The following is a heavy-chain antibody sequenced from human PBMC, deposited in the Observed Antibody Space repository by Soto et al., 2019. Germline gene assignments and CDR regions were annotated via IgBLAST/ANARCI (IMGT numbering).Heavy chain of an antibody. Sequence: GGSLRLSCAASGFTFSSSAMSWVRQAPGKGLEWVSTISGTTDRTYYVDSVKGRFTISRDNSKNTLYLQMNSLRVEDTAVYYCAQKATPWGQGTRVTVSS. V-gene: IGHV3-23*01. CDR3: AQKATP. CDR1: GFTFSSSA. J-gene: IGHJ5*02. CDR2: ISGTTDRT.